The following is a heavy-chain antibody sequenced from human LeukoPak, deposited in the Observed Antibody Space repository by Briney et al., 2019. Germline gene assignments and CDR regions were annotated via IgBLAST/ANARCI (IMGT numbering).Heavy chain of an antibody. V-gene: IGHV3-66*01. J-gene: IGHJ4*02. CDR3: ARGWLQPETGY. Sequence: PGGSLRLSCAASGFTVSSNYMNWVRQAPGMGLEWVSVIYSGGSTYYADSVKGRFTISRDNSKNTLYLQMNSLRAEDTAVYYCARGWLQPETGYWGQGTRVTVSS. CDR1: GFTVSSNY. CDR2: IYSGGST. D-gene: IGHD5-24*01.